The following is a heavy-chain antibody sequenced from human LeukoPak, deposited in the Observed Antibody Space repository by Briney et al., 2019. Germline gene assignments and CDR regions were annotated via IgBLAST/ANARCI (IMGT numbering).Heavy chain of an antibody. V-gene: IGHV3-53*01. CDR1: GFTVSNNY. CDR3: ARATLDN. Sequence: GGSLRLSCAASGFTVSNNYISWVRQAPRKGLEWVSVIYSGGSTKYADSVRARFTISRGNSKNTVYLQMNSLRADDTAVYYCARATLDNWGQGTLVTVSS. CDR2: IYSGGST. J-gene: IGHJ4*02.